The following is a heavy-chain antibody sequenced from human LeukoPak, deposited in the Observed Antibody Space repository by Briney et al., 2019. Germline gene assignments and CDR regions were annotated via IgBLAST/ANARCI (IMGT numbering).Heavy chain of an antibody. CDR1: GFTFSKYG. Sequence: GGSLRLSCAASGFTFSKYGMHWVRQAPGKGLEWVAVISYDGSNKYYADSVKGRFTISRDNSKNTLYLQMNSLRAEDTAVYYCAREAGTQPYYYYGMDVWGQGTTVTVSS. CDR3: AREAGTQPYYYYGMDV. CDR2: ISYDGSNK. J-gene: IGHJ6*02. D-gene: IGHD1-7*01. V-gene: IGHV3-30*19.